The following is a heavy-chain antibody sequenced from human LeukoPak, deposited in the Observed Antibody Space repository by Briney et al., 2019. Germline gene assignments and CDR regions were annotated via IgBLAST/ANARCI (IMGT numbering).Heavy chain of an antibody. J-gene: IGHJ5*02. CDR1: GGSISSSNW. V-gene: IGHV4-4*02. Sequence: SGTLSLTCAVSGGSISSSNWWSWVRQPPGKGLESIGELYHSGSTNYNPSLKSRVTISVDKSKNQFSLKLSSVTAADTAVYYCARGSLQWELLTYNWFDPWGQGTLVTVSS. CDR2: LYHSGST. D-gene: IGHD1-26*01. CDR3: ARGSLQWELLTYNWFDP.